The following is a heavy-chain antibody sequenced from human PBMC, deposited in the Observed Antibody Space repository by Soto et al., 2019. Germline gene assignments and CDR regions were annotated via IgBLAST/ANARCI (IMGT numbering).Heavy chain of an antibody. CDR2: IYYSGST. J-gene: IGHJ4*02. CDR1: GGSISSSSYY. D-gene: IGHD2-21*02. CDR3: ARHVVVTAISPPYYFDY. Sequence: SETLSLTCTVSGGSISSSSYYWGWIRQPPGKGLEWIGSIYYSGSTYYNPSLKSRVTISVDTPKNQFSLKLSSVTAADTAVYYCARHVVVTAISPPYYFDYWGQGTLVTVSS. V-gene: IGHV4-39*01.